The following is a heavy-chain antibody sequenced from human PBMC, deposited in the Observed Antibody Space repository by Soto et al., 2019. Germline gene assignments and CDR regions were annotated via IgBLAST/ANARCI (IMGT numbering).Heavy chain of an antibody. CDR3: AKEGSPKYNWFDP. V-gene: IGHV3-30*02. D-gene: IGHD2-15*01. Sequence: GGSLRLSCAASGFTFSSYGMHWVRQAPGKGLEWVAVIWYDGSNKYYADSVKGRFTISRDNSKNTLYLQMNSLRAEDTAVYYCAKEGSPKYNWFDPWGQGTLVTVSS. J-gene: IGHJ5*02. CDR2: IWYDGSNK. CDR1: GFTFSSYG.